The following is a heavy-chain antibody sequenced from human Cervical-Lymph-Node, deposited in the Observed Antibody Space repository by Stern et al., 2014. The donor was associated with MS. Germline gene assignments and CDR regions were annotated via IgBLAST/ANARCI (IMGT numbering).Heavy chain of an antibody. CDR2: IIPILGIA. J-gene: IGHJ5*02. D-gene: IGHD2-15*01. Sequence: QVQLVQSGAEVKKPGSSVKVSCKASGGTFSSYAISWVRQAPGQGLEWMGRIIPILGIANYAQKFQGRVTITADKSTSTAYMELSSLRSEDTAVYYCARDRCSGGSCLRGWFDPWGQGTLVTVSS. CDR1: GGTFSSYA. V-gene: IGHV1-69*04. CDR3: ARDRCSGGSCLRGWFDP.